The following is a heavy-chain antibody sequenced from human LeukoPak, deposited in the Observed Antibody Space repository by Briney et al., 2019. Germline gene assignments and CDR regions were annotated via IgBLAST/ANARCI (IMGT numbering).Heavy chain of an antibody. CDR3: ARQSSSWYRWFDP. V-gene: IGHV4-34*01. J-gene: IGHJ5*02. CDR1: GGSISSYY. D-gene: IGHD6-13*01. Sequence: SETLSLTCTVSGGSISSYYWSWIRQPPGKGLEWIGEINHSGSTNYNPSLKSRVTISVDTSKNQFSLKLSSVTAADTAVYYCARQSSSWYRWFDPWGQGTLVTVSS. CDR2: INHSGST.